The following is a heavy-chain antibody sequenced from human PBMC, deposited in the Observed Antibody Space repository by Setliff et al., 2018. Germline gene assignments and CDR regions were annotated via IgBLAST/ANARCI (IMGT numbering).Heavy chain of an antibody. V-gene: IGHV4-34*01. CDR3: ARLYDFCSGGSCYSGYSGYYYYMDV. Sequence: SETLSLTCAVYGGSFSGSFWSWIRQPPGKGLEWIGEINHTGGTNYTPSLKSRVTISVDTSKNQFSLKLTSVTAADTAVYYCARLYDFCSGGSCYSGYSGYYYYMDVWGKGTTVTVSS. D-gene: IGHD2-15*01. CDR2: INHTGGT. CDR1: GGSFSGSF. J-gene: IGHJ6*03.